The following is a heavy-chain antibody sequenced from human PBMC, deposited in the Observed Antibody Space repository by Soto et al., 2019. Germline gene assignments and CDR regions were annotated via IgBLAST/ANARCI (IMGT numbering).Heavy chain of an antibody. Sequence: QVQLVESGGGVVQPGRSLRLSCAASGFTFSSYGMHWVRQAPGKGLEWVAVISYDGSNKYYADSVKGRFTISRDNSKNTLYLQMNSLRAEDTAVYYCAKDRIAAARYSSGYWGYFDYWGQGTLVTVSS. D-gene: IGHD3-22*01. J-gene: IGHJ4*02. V-gene: IGHV3-30*18. CDR2: ISYDGSNK. CDR1: GFTFSSYG. CDR3: AKDRIAAARYSSGYWGYFDY.